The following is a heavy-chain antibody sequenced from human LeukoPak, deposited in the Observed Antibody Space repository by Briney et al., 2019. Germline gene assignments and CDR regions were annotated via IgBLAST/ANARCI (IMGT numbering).Heavy chain of an antibody. CDR2: ISVSGGST. Sequence: GGSLRLSCAASGFTFSSYAMSWVRQAPGRGLEWVSAISVSGGSTYYADSVKGRFTISRDNSKNTLYLQMNSLRAEDTALYFCAKTLRSSLSNDYWGQGTPVTVSS. CDR3: AKTLRSSLSNDY. J-gene: IGHJ4*02. V-gene: IGHV3-23*01. D-gene: IGHD6-13*01. CDR1: GFTFSSYA.